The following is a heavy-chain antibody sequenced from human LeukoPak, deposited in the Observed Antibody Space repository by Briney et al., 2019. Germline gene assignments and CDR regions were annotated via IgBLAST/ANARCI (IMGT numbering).Heavy chain of an antibody. D-gene: IGHD3-10*01. Sequence: SETLSLTCTVSGGSISSGSYYWSWIRQPAGKGLEWIGRIYTSGSTNYNPSLKSRVTISVDTSKNQFSLKLSSVTAADTAVYYCARGYGSGIWNIWGQGTMVTVSS. CDR1: GGSISSGSYY. CDR2: IYTSGST. V-gene: IGHV4-61*02. CDR3: ARGYGSGIWNI. J-gene: IGHJ3*02.